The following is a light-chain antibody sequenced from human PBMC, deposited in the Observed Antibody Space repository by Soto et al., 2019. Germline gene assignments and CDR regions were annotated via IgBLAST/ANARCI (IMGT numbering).Light chain of an antibody. J-gene: IGKJ2*01. V-gene: IGKV1-39*01. CDR1: LDISIS. CDR3: QESYSSQYT. Sequence: DIQMTQSPSSLSASVGDRVTIACRASLDISISLNWYQQKPGRAPKLLIYAASTLQIWVPSSFSVSRSGSEFTLTISDLHPEDCATYYGQESYSSQYTVGRGTKLDI. CDR2: AAS.